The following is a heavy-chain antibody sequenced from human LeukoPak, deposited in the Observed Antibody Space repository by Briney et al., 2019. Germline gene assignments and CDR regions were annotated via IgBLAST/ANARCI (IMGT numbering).Heavy chain of an antibody. V-gene: IGHV3-30*02. J-gene: IGHJ4*02. Sequence: QPGGSLRLSCAASGFTFGSYGMHWVRQAPGKGLEWVTFIRSDGSNKYYADSVKGRFTISRDNSKNTLYLQMNSLRAEDTAVYYCAKDLNAYCGGDCPLGYWGQGTLVTVSS. CDR1: GFTFGSYG. D-gene: IGHD2-21*02. CDR3: AKDLNAYCGGDCPLGY. CDR2: IRSDGSNK.